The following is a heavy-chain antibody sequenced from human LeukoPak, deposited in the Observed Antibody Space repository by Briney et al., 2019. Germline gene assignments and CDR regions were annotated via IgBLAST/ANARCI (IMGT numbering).Heavy chain of an antibody. CDR3: ARGSARLDSRDGYPDY. Sequence: GGSLRLSCAASGFTFSSYAMHWVRQAPGKGLEWVAVISYDGSNKYYADSVKGRLTISRDNAKNSLSLQMNSLRAEDTAVYYCARGSARLDSRDGYPDYWGQGTLVTVSS. V-gene: IGHV3-30-3*01. CDR2: ISYDGSNK. CDR1: GFTFSSYA. J-gene: IGHJ4*02. D-gene: IGHD5-24*01.